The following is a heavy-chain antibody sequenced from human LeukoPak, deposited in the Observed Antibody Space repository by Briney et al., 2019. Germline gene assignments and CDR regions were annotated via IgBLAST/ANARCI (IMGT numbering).Heavy chain of an antibody. CDR1: GFNFGAYW. J-gene: IGHJ6*03. V-gene: IGHV3-7*01. Sequence: PGGSLRLSCASSGFNFGAYWMSWVRQAPGKGLEWVATIKQDESEKYYVDSVKGRFTISRDNAKNSLYLQVNSLRAEDTAVYYCAKDQFKPSGITMLRGVRGYYYNMDVWGKGTTVTISS. D-gene: IGHD3-10*01. CDR2: IKQDESEK. CDR3: AKDQFKPSGITMLRGVRGYYYNMDV.